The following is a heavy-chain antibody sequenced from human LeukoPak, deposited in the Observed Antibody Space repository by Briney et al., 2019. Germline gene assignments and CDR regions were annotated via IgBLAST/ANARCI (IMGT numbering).Heavy chain of an antibody. Sequence: GASLRLSCTTAGFSFGDYGMTWIRQAPGKGLEWVGLIKSKTYGETTEYAASVKGRFTILRDDSKGIAYVQMNSLKTEDTAVYYCTRVGSAYLSDYCGQGTLVTVSS. CDR3: TRVGSAYLSDY. V-gene: IGHV3-49*03. J-gene: IGHJ4*02. D-gene: IGHD3-16*01. CDR2: IKSKTYGETT. CDR1: GFSFGDYG.